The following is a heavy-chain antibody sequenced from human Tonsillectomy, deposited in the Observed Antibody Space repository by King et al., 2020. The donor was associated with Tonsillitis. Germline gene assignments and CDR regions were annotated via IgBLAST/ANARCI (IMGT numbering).Heavy chain of an antibody. CDR2: NSWNSGSI. CDR1: GFTFDDYA. CDR3: AKEGAHDNYTSGYYYGMDV. J-gene: IGHJ6*02. D-gene: IGHD4-11*01. Sequence: VQLVESGGGLVQPGRSLRLSCAASGFTFDDYAMHWVRQAPGKGLEWVSGNSWNSGSIGYADSVKGRFTISRDNAKNSLYLQMNSLRAEDTALYYCAKEGAHDNYTSGYYYGMDVWGQGTTVTVSS. V-gene: IGHV3-9*01.